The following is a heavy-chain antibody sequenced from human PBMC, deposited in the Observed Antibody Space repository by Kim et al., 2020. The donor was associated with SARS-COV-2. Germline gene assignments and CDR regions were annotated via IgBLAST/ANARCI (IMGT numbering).Heavy chain of an antibody. Sequence: GGSLRLSCAASGFTFSSYGMHWVRQAPGKGLEWVAVISYDGSNKYYADSVKVRFTISRDNSKNTLYLQMNSLRAEDTAVYYCAKDFNDFWSGYDYYGMDVWGQGTTVTVSS. CDR2: ISYDGSNK. V-gene: IGHV3-30*18. CDR1: GFTFSSYG. CDR3: AKDFNDFWSGYDYYGMDV. J-gene: IGHJ6*02. D-gene: IGHD3-3*01.